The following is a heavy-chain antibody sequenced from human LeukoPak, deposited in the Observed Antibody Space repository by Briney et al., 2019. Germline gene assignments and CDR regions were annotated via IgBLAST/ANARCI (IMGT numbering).Heavy chain of an antibody. D-gene: IGHD3-16*01. J-gene: IGHJ4*02. CDR2: ITSSNNYI. CDR3: AKNLGSARGSYGGNDY. Sequence: GGSLRLSCAASGFTFSSYSMNWVRQAPGKGLEWVSSITSSNNYIYYGDSVKGRFTISRDDAKNSLFLQMNSLRAEDTAVYYCAKNLGSARGSYGGNDYWGQGTLVTVSS. V-gene: IGHV3-21*04. CDR1: GFTFSSYS.